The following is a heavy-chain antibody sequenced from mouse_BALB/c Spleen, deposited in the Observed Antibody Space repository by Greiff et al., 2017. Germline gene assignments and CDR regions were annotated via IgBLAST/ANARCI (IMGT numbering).Heavy chain of an antibody. V-gene: IGHV3-6*02. CDR1: GYSITSGYY. CDR2: ISYDGSN. J-gene: IGHJ4*01. D-gene: IGHD2-1*01. Sequence: EVKLQESGPGLVKPSQSLSLTCSVTGYSITSGYYWNWIRQFPGNKLEWMGYISYDGSNNYNPSLKNRISITRDTSKNQFFLKLNSVTTEDTATYYCASIYYGNHRAMDYWGQGTSVTVSS. CDR3: ASIYYGNHRAMDY.